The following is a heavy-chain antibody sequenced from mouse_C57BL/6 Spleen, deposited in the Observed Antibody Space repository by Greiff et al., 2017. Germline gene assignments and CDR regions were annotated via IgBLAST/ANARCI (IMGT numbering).Heavy chain of an antibody. J-gene: IGHJ2*01. Sequence: QVQLQQPGAELVMPGASVKLSCKASGYTFTSYWMHWVKQRPGQGLEWIGEIDPSDSYTNYNQKFKGKSTLTVDKSSSTAYMQLSSLTAEDSAVYYCARRGSDYWGQGTTLTVSS. CDR1: GYTFTSYW. CDR2: IDPSDSYT. CDR3: ARRGSDY. V-gene: IGHV1-69*01.